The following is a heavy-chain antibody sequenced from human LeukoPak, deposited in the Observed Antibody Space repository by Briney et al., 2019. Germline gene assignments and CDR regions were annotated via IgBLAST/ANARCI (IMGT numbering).Heavy chain of an antibody. V-gene: IGHV4-61*01. CDR2: IYYSGST. D-gene: IGHD4-23*01. CDR3: AREDYGGNAPDY. Sequence: PSETLSLTCTVSGGSIRISSYYWSWIRQPPGKGLEWIGDIYYSGSTHYNPSLKSRVTISVDTSKNQFSLKLRSVTAADTAVYYCAREDYGGNAPDYWGQGTLVTVSS. J-gene: IGHJ4*02. CDR1: GGSIRISSYY.